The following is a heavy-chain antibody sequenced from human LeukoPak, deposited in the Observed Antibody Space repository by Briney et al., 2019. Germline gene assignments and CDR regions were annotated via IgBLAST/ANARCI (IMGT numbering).Heavy chain of an antibody. V-gene: IGHV4-39*07. CDR2: IYYSGST. CDR3: ARERAVDYGADRGWFDP. CDR1: GGSISSSSYY. Sequence: PSETLSLTCTVSGGSISSSSYYWGWIRQPPGKGLEWIGSIYYSGSTNYNPSLKSRVTISVDTSKNQFSLKLSSVTAADTAVYYCARERAVDYGADRGWFDPWGQGTLVTVSS. J-gene: IGHJ5*02. D-gene: IGHD4-17*01.